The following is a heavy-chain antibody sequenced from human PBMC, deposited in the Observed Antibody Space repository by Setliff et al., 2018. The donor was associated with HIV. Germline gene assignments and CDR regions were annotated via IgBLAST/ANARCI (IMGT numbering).Heavy chain of an antibody. CDR3: VRAAESE. V-gene: IGHV3-48*03. CDR2: ISGSGSTI. D-gene: IGHD3-10*01. CDR1: GFNFKSGW. J-gene: IGHJ4*02. Sequence: PGGSLRLSCVVSGFNFKSGWMTWVRQAPGKGLEWVSYISGSGSTIYYADSVKGRFTISRDNSKNSLNLQMNSLRAEDTAVYYCVRAAESEWGQGTLVTVSS.